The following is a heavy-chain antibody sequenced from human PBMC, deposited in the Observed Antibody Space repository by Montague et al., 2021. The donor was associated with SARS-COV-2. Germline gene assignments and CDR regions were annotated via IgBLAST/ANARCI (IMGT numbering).Heavy chain of an antibody. Sequence: SETLSLTCEVSGDAISSYYWSWIRQSPGKGQEWIGYVHYTGSTKYNPSLKTRVTLSLGTPKNHFSLKLRSVTAADTAIYYCARAQNTCFIANCVNYFNVWGLGALVTVSS. CDR3: ARAQNTCFIANCVNYFNV. V-gene: IGHV4-59*01. D-gene: IGHD1-1*01. CDR1: GDAISSYY. J-gene: IGHJ4*03. CDR2: VHYTGST.